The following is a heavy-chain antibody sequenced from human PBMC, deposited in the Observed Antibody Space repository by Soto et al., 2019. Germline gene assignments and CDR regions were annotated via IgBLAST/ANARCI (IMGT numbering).Heavy chain of an antibody. V-gene: IGHV3-74*01. D-gene: IGHD3-3*01. CDR2: TSPDGST. CDR1: GFSLRSQW. CDR3: SESIYGVVHY. Sequence: TGGSLRLSCAASGFSLRSQWMHWIRQAPGKGLEWVSRTSPDGSTIYADSVKGRFTISRDNAKNTMYLQMNSLRAEDTAMYYCSESIYGVVHYCGHGTLVTVSS. J-gene: IGHJ4*01.